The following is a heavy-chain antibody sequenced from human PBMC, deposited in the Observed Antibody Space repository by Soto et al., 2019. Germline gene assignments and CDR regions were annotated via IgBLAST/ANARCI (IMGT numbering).Heavy chain of an antibody. Sequence: PSETLSLTCTVSGCSTSSYYWSWIRQPPGKGLEWIGYIYYSGSTNYNPSLKSRVTISVDTSKNQFSLKLSSVTAADTAVYYCARLRREYQLLSPYYYMDVWGKGTTVTVS. CDR1: GCSTSSYY. D-gene: IGHD2-2*01. J-gene: IGHJ6*03. CDR2: IYYSGST. CDR3: ARLRREYQLLSPYYYMDV. V-gene: IGHV4-59*08.